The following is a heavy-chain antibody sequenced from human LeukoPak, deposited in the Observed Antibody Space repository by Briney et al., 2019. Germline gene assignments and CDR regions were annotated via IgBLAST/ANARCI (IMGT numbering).Heavy chain of an antibody. J-gene: IGHJ4*02. D-gene: IGHD6-13*01. CDR2: IYYSGST. Sequence: SETLSLTCTVSGGSISSYYWSWIRQPPGKGLEWIGYIYYSGSTNYNPSLKSRVTISVDTSKNQFSLKLSSVTAADTAVYYCVRRASRYSSSYYDYWGQGTLVTVSS. V-gene: IGHV4-59*08. CDR3: VRRASRYSSSYYDY. CDR1: GGSISSYY.